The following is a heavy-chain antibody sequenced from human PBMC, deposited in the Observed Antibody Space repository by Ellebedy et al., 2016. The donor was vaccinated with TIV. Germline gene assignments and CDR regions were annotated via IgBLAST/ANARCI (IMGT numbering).Heavy chain of an antibody. CDR1: GGSISSSTYY. CDR3: ARGRSLEGFDI. J-gene: IGHJ3*02. D-gene: IGHD1-1*01. CDR2: IYYSGST. Sequence: SETLSLTCPVSGGSISSSTYYWGWIRQPPGKGLEWIGSIYYSGSTYYNPSLKSRVTISVDTSKNHLSLELSSVTAADTAVFFCARGRSLEGFDIWGQGTLVTVSS. V-gene: IGHV4-39*07.